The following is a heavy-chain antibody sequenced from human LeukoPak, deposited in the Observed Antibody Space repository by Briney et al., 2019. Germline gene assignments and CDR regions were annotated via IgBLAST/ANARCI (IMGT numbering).Heavy chain of an antibody. CDR3: ARATPPPHCSSTTCFKPFDY. CDR2: MNPNSGNT. CDR1: GYTFTSYD. V-gene: IGHV1-8*03. D-gene: IGHD2-2*01. Sequence: GASVKVSCKPSGYTFTSYDINWVRQATGQGLEWMGWMNPNSGNTGYAQKFQGRVTITRDTSISTAYMELSSLRSDDTAVYYCARATPPPHCSSTTCFKPFDYWGQGTLVTVSS. J-gene: IGHJ4*02.